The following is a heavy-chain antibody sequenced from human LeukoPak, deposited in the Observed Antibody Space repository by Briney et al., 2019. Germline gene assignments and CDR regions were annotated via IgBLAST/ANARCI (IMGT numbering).Heavy chain of an antibody. CDR2: MNPYTGKT. CDR1: GYTFTNFD. Sequence: ASVKVSCKTSGYTFTNFDINWVRQATGQGLEWLGWMNPYTGKTGYAQKFQGRVTFTGDTSIRTAYMEVSSLTSEDTAIYYCARAPIPFYYDSSAYYSDYWGQGTLVTVPS. D-gene: IGHD6-25*01. J-gene: IGHJ4*02. CDR3: ARAPIPFYYDSSAYYSDY. V-gene: IGHV1-8*03.